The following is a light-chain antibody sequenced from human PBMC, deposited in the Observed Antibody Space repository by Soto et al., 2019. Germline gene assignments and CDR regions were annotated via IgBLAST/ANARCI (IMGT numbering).Light chain of an antibody. V-gene: IGLV2-11*01. Sequence: QSALTQPRSVSGSPGQSVTISCTGTSSDVGAYNYVSWYQHHPGKAPKVMIYDVSERPSGVPDRFSGSKSDNKASLTISGLQAEDEADYYCCSYAGSSSGVFGGGTQLTVL. J-gene: IGLJ7*01. CDR2: DVS. CDR1: SSDVGAYNY. CDR3: CSYAGSSSGV.